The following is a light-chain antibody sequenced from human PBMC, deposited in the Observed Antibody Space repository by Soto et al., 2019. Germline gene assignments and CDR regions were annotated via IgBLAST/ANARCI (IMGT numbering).Light chain of an antibody. V-gene: IGKV1-5*03. Sequence: DIQMTQFPSTLSASEGDRVTITCRASQSINSWLAWYQQKPGKAPKLLIFKASSLESGVPSRYSGSGSGTEFTLTISSLQPDDFATYYCQQYKSYPITFGQGTRLEIK. J-gene: IGKJ5*01. CDR2: KAS. CDR3: QQYKSYPIT. CDR1: QSINSW.